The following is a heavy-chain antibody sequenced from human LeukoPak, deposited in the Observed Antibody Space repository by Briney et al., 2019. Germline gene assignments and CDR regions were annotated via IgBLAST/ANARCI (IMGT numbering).Heavy chain of an antibody. V-gene: IGHV3-48*01. CDR2: ISSTASTI. D-gene: IGHD2-8*02. Sequence: GGSLRLSCAASGFTFSTYSTHWVRQAPGKGLEWVSYISSTASTIYYADSVKGRFTISRDNAKNSLYLQMNSLRAEDTAMYYCARPFTGSFFDYWGQGTLVTVSS. CDR3: ARPFTGSFFDY. J-gene: IGHJ4*02. CDR1: GFTFSTYS.